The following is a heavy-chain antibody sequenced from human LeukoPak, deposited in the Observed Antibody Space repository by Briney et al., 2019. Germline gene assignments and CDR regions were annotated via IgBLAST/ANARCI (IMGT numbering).Heavy chain of an antibody. Sequence: GGSLRLSCAASGFXFSDYYISWIRQAPGKGLEWVSYISSSGSITFYADSEKGRFTISRDNARNSLFLQMNSLRAEDTAVYYCASTRSTSDWYTRGFEYWGQGTLVTVSS. CDR3: ASTRSTSDWYTRGFEY. CDR2: ISSSGSIT. D-gene: IGHD6-19*01. CDR1: GFXFSDYY. V-gene: IGHV3-11*01. J-gene: IGHJ4*02.